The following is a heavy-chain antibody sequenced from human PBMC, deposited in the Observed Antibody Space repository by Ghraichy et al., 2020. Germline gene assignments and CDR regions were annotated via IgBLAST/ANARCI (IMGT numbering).Heavy chain of an antibody. CDR2: IYYSGST. Sequence: SETLSLTCTVSGGSISSSSYYWGWIRQPPGKGLEWIGSIYYSGSTYYHPSLKSRVTISVDTSKNQFSLKLSSVTAADTAVYYCARQNGDYARTNHFDYWGQGTLVTVSS. CDR1: GGSISSSSYY. J-gene: IGHJ4*02. V-gene: IGHV4-39*01. D-gene: IGHD4-17*01. CDR3: ARQNGDYARTNHFDY.